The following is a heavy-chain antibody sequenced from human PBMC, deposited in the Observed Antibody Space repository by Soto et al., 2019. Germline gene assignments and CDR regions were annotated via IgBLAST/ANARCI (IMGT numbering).Heavy chain of an antibody. V-gene: IGHV1-18*01. J-gene: IGHJ5*02. Sequence: GASVKVSCKASGYTFTNYGVTWVRQAPGQGLEWMGWISAYTDNPNYAQKFQGRVTMTIDTSTTTAYMDLRSLTSDDTAVYYCAKNQGVELVPLATVDWFDPWGQGSVVTVSS. CDR1: GYTFTNYG. D-gene: IGHD1-26*01. CDR2: ISAYTDNP. CDR3: AKNQGVELVPLATVDWFDP.